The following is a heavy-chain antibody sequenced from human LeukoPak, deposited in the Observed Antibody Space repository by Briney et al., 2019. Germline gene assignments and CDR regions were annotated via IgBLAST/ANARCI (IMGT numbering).Heavy chain of an antibody. CDR2: IKQDGSEK. Sequence: PGGSLRLSCAASGFTFSSYWMSWVRQAPGKGLEWVANIKQDGSEKYYVDSVKGRFTISRDNAKNSLYLQMNSLSAEDTAVYYCARYYDILTGYCPFDYWGQGTLVTVSS. CDR3: ARYYDILTGYCPFDY. D-gene: IGHD3-9*01. CDR1: GFTFSSYW. J-gene: IGHJ4*02. V-gene: IGHV3-7*01.